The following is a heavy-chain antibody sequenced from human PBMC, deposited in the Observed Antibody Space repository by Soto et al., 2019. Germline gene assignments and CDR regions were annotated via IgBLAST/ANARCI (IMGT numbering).Heavy chain of an antibody. CDR2: IYYSGST. J-gene: IGHJ4*02. CDR1: GGSISNYY. Sequence: SETLSLTCIVSGGSISNYYWSWIRQPPGKGLEWIGYIYYSGSTNYNPSLQSRVTISVDTSKNQFSLNLKSVTAADTAVYYCATLPPRIVVVVLPIPSWGQGTLVTVSS. V-gene: IGHV4-59*12. CDR3: ATLPPRIVVVVLPIPS. D-gene: IGHD2-15*01.